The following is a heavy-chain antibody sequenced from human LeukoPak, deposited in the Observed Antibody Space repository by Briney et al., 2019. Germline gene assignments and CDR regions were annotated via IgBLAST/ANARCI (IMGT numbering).Heavy chain of an antibody. Sequence: ASVKVSCKASGYSFTNYAVNWVRQAPGQGLEWMGWINTVTGDPTYAQGFTGRFVFSLDTSVSTAVLQISSLKTDDTAIYYCARDXPXLNGVSEFDYWGQGTLVIVSS. J-gene: IGHJ4*02. D-gene: IGHD5/OR15-5a*01. CDR3: ARDXPXLNGVSEFDY. V-gene: IGHV7-4-1*02. CDR1: GYSFTNYA. CDR2: INTVTGDP.